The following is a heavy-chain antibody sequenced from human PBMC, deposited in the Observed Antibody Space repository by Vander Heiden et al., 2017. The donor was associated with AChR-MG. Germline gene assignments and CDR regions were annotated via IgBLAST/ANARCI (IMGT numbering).Heavy chain of an antibody. V-gene: IGHV3-53*01. D-gene: IGHD4-17*01. CDR3: ASGRGDYEFDY. CDR1: GFAFSSDC. CDR2: IYSCGST. Sequence: EVQLVESGGGLSQPGGPLSLSCAASGFAFSSDCMSWVRQAPGKGLDCVSVIYSCGSTYYADSVKVRFTISRDNSKNTLYLQMNSLRAEDTAVYYCASGRGDYEFDYWGQGTLVTVSS. J-gene: IGHJ4*02.